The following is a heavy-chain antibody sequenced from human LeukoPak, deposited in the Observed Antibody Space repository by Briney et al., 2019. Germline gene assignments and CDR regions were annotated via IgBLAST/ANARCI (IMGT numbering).Heavy chain of an antibody. CDR3: ARGPGEGGSSGYYYGKPEDPAEYYFDY. J-gene: IGHJ4*02. V-gene: IGHV1-18*01. D-gene: IGHD3-22*01. CDR2: ISTYSGNT. CDR1: GYTFTSYG. Sequence: ASVKVSCKASGYTFTSYGISWVRQAPGQGLEWMGWISTYSGNTNYAQNFQGRVTMTRDMSTSTVYMELSGLRSEDTAVYYCARGPGEGGSSGYYYGKPEDPAEYYFDYWGQGTLVTVSS.